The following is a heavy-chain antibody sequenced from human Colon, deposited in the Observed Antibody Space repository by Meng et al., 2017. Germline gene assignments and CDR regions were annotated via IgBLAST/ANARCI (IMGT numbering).Heavy chain of an antibody. J-gene: IGHJ4*02. CDR1: GGSVSSDSYY. D-gene: IGHD1-26*01. Sequence: HVHLQESVSRLVKHTQTLSLTCTVLGGSVSSDSYYWTLIRQHPGTRLEWIGYIYSGGISHYNPSLKSRITMSIDTSKNQFSLQLTSVTAADTAIYYCARDTFAVGPTDRGLDSWGQGTLVTVSS. CDR3: ARDTFAVGPTDRGLDS. V-gene: IGHV4-31*03. CDR2: IYSGGIS.